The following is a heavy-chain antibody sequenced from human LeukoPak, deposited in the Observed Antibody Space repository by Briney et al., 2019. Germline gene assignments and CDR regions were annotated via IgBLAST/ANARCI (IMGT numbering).Heavy chain of an antibody. Sequence: ASVKVSCKASGYTFTGYYMHWVRQAPGQGLEWMGWINPNSGGTNYAQKFQGRVTITRDMSTSTAYMELSSLRSEDTAVYYCAARSGSTFDYWGQGTLVTVSS. D-gene: IGHD1-26*01. J-gene: IGHJ4*02. CDR1: GYTFTGYY. V-gene: IGHV1-2*02. CDR2: INPNSGGT. CDR3: AARSGSTFDY.